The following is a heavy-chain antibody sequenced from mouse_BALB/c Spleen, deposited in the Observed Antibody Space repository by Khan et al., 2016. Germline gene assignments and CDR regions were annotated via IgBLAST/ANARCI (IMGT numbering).Heavy chain of an antibody. CDR1: GFDFSRYW. Sequence: EVKLLESGGGLVQPGGSLKFSCVASGFDFSRYWMSWVRQAPGKGLEWIGEINPDSSTINYTPSLKDKFIISRDNAKTTLYLQMSKVRSEDTALYYCARLHYYGRFAYWGQGTLVTVSA. D-gene: IGHD1-2*01. J-gene: IGHJ3*01. CDR2: INPDSSTI. V-gene: IGHV4-1*02. CDR3: ARLHYYGRFAY.